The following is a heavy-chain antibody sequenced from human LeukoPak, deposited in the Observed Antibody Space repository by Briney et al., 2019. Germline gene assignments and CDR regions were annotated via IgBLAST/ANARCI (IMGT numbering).Heavy chain of an antibody. Sequence: SETLSLTCTVSGGSIRSNTYYWGWIRQPPGKGLEWIGTIYYSGNTYYNPSLKSRVTISVDTSKNQFSLKMSSVTAADTALYYCARRTPYGSGSYFDHWGQGTLVTVSS. D-gene: IGHD3-10*01. CDR2: IYYSGNT. V-gene: IGHV4-39*01. CDR1: GGSIRSNTYY. J-gene: IGHJ4*02. CDR3: ARRTPYGSGSYFDH.